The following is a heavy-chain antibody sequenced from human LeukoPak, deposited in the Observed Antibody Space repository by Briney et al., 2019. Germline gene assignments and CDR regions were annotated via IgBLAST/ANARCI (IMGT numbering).Heavy chain of an antibody. J-gene: IGHJ6*02. CDR3: TRLRAFYYSGIDV. Sequence: SETLSLTCAVYGGSFSGYYWNWIRQPPGKGLEWIGEIDHSGSTSYNPSLKSRLTMSVDTSKNQLSLKLSSVTAADTAVYYCTRLRAFYYSGIDVWGQGTTVTVSS. V-gene: IGHV4-34*01. D-gene: IGHD4-17*01. CDR1: GGSFSGYY. CDR2: IDHSGST.